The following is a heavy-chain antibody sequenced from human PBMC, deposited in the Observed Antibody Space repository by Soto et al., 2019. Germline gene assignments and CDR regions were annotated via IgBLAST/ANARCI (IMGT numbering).Heavy chain of an antibody. CDR2: IYTSGST. J-gene: IGHJ4*02. D-gene: IGHD4-17*01. CDR1: GGSISSYY. V-gene: IGHV4-4*07. Sequence: SETLSLTCAVSGGSISSYYLSGSRQPAGKGLEWIVRIYTSGSTNYNPSLKSRVTMSVDTSKNQFSLKLSSVTAADTAVYYCARSYGSRYFDYWGQGTLVTVSS. CDR3: ARSYGSRYFDY.